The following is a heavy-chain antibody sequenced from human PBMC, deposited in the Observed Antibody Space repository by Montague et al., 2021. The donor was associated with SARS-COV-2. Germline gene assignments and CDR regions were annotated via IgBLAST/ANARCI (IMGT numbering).Heavy chain of an antibody. D-gene: IGHD6-19*01. J-gene: IGHJ4*02. CDR2: ISSAGAKH. V-gene: IGHV3-33*05. CDR1: GFYFRDYC. Sequence: SLRLSCAASGFYFRDYCVHWVRQAPGKGLAWVAIISSAGAKHHYXASLQGRFTMSRDQYIYTVYLQMNSLKAEDTAVYYCSIEEISSGFHFDYWGQGTLVTVSS. CDR3: SIEEISSGFHFDY.